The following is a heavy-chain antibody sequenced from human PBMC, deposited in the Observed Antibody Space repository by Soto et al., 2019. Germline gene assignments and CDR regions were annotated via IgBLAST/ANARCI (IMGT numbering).Heavy chain of an antibody. Sequence: ASVKVSCKASGYTFPSYDINWVRQAPGQGLEWMGWISAYNGNTNYAQKLQGRVTMTTDTSTSTAYMELRSLRSDDTAVYYCARYGALGENYYYYGMDAWGQGTTVTVSS. CDR3: ARYGALGENYYYYGMDA. J-gene: IGHJ6*02. CDR2: ISAYNGNT. CDR1: GYTFPSYD. D-gene: IGHD3-16*01. V-gene: IGHV1-18*01.